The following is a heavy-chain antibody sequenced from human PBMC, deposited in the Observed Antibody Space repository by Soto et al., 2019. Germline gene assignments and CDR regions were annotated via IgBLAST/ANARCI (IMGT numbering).Heavy chain of an antibody. CDR2: IWYDGNNK. Sequence: QVQLVESGGGVVQPGRSLRLSCEASGFTFSTYGMHWVRQAPGKGLEWVAAIWYDGNNKFYADSVKGRFTISRDNSKNTLYLQMNSLRAEDTAVYYCAKIGRPGSVYCSGGSCYYDCWGRGTLVTVSS. J-gene: IGHJ4*02. V-gene: IGHV3-33*06. CDR3: AKIGRPGSVYCSGGSCYYDC. CDR1: GFTFSTYG. D-gene: IGHD2-15*01.